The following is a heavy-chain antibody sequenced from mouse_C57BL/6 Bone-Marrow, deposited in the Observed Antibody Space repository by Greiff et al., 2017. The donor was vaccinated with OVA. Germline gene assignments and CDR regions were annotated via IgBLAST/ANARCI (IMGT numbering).Heavy chain of an antibody. CDR3: AGITTVDASGRGYAMDY. D-gene: IGHD1-1*01. V-gene: IGHV1-53*01. Sequence: QVQLQQPGTELVKPGASVKLSCKASGYTFTSYWMHWVKQRPGQGLEWIGNINPSNGGTNYNEKFKSKATLNVDKSSSTAYMQLSSLTSEDSAVYYCAGITTVDASGRGYAMDYWGQGTSVTVSS. CDR2: INPSNGGT. CDR1: GYTFTSYW. J-gene: IGHJ4*01.